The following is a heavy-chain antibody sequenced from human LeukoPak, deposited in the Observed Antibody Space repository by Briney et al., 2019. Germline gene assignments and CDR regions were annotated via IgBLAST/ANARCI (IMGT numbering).Heavy chain of an antibody. Sequence: GGSLRLSCAASGFTFSSYAMSWVRQAPGKGLEWVSATDTSGGHTYYADSVKGRLTISRDSSENTLYLQMNSLRAEDTAVYYCAKESCSSRCNFDYWGQGTLVTVSS. CDR1: GFTFSSYA. CDR2: TDTSGGHT. V-gene: IGHV3-23*01. D-gene: IGHD2-2*01. J-gene: IGHJ4*02. CDR3: AKESCSSRCNFDY.